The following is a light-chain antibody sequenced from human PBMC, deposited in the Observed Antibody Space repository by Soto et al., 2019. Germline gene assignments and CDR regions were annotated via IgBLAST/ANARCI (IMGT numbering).Light chain of an antibody. CDR1: SSDVGGYNY. Sequence: QSALTQPPSASGSPGQSVTISCTGTSSDVGGYNYVSWYQQHPGKAPKLMIYEVSKQPSGVPDRFSGSKSGITASLTVSGLQAEDEADYYCSSYAGSNNVVFGGGTKLTVL. CDR2: EVS. V-gene: IGLV2-8*01. CDR3: SSYAGSNNVV. J-gene: IGLJ2*01.